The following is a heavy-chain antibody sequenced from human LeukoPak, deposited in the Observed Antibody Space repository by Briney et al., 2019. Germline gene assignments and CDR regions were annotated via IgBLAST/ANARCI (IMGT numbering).Heavy chain of an antibody. D-gene: IGHD5-24*01. J-gene: IGHJ6*02. CDR2: IKSEADGGTI. CDR3: TTRDGYNFDSSYYGMDV. CDR1: GFPFSSAW. Sequence: PGGSLRLSCGASGFPFSSAWMSWVRQAPGKGLEWVGHIKSEADGGTIDYAAPVKGRFIISRDDSKNTLYLQMSSLKSEDTAVYYCTTRDGYNFDSSYYGMDVWGQGTTVTVSS. V-gene: IGHV3-15*01.